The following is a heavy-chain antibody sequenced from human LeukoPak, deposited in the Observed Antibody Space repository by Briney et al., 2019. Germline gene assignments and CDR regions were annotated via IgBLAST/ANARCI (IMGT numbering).Heavy chain of an antibody. D-gene: IGHD6-13*01. CDR2: ITSSSGYI. V-gene: IGHV3-21*01. CDR3: AREVIAAATFDS. J-gene: IGHJ4*02. CDR1: GFTFSSYS. Sequence: GGSLRLSCAASGFTFSSYSMHWVRQAPGRGLAWVSSITSSSGYIYYADAVRGRFTISRDNAMNSLYLRMNSLRAEDTAVYYCAREVIAAATFDSWGQGTLVTVSS.